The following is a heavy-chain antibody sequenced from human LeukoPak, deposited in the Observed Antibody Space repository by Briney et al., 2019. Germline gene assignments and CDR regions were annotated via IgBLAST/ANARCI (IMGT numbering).Heavy chain of an antibody. V-gene: IGHV1-18*01. Sequence: GASVKVSCKASGYTFTSYGISWVRQAPGQGLEWMGWISAYNGITNYAQKLQGRVTMTTDTYTSTAYMELRSLRSDDTAVYYCARVSSSSWSNWFDPWGQGTLVTVSS. CDR3: ARVSSSSWSNWFDP. D-gene: IGHD6-13*01. CDR1: GYTFTSYG. J-gene: IGHJ5*02. CDR2: ISAYNGIT.